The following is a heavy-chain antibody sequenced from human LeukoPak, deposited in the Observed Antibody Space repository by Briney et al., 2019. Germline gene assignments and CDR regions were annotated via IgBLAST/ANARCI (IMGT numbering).Heavy chain of an antibody. D-gene: IGHD3-22*01. Sequence: GGSLRLSCAASGFTFNSFNMNWVRQAPEKGLEWVSSISSSGSYIYYADSMKGRLTISRDNAKNSLYLQMNGLRAEDTAVYYCAGAYRGSYYYFDLWGRGTLVTVSS. J-gene: IGHJ2*01. V-gene: IGHV3-21*01. CDR3: AGAYRGSYYYFDL. CDR1: GFTFNSFN. CDR2: ISSSGSYI.